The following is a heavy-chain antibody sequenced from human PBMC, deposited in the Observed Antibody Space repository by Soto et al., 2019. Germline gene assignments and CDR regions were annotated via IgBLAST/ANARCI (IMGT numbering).Heavy chain of an antibody. D-gene: IGHD3-16*01. CDR3: ARLIGNRWLAS. J-gene: IGHJ5*01. CDR2: TYYRSKWSN. Sequence: QVQLQQPGPGLVKPSQTLSLTCATSGDSVSSNSSTWDWIRQSPSRGLEWLGRTYYRSKWSNDYAVSVTGQITINPDTSNNHFSLDLNSVTPDDKAVYYCARLIGNRWLASWGQGAMVTVSS. CDR1: GDSVSSNSST. V-gene: IGHV6-1*01.